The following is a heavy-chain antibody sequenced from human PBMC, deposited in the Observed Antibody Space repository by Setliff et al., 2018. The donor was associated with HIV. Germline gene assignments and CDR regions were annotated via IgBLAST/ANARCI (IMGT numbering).Heavy chain of an antibody. CDR3: AKGIKWLHP. V-gene: IGHV3-23*01. J-gene: IGHJ5*02. Sequence: GGSLRLSCAASGFTFSDHYMDWVRQAPGKGLEWVSGISASGDTKNYADSVKGRFTISRDSSKNTLYLQMSSLRAEDTAVYYCAKGIKWLHPWGRGTLVTVSS. CDR1: GFTFSDHY. CDR2: ISASGDTK.